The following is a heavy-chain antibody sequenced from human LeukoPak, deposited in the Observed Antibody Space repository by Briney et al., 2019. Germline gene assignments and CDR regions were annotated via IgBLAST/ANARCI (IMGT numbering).Heavy chain of an antibody. Sequence: SETLSLTCTVSGYSISSGYYWGWIRQPPGKGLEWIGSIYHGGSTYYADSVKGRFTISRDNSKNSLYLQMNSLRAEDTALYYCAKDGVDGYDSSGYLDYWGQGTLVTVSS. D-gene: IGHD3-22*01. CDR3: AKDGVDGYDSSGYLDY. J-gene: IGHJ4*02. CDR1: GYSISSGYY. CDR2: IYHGGST. V-gene: IGHV4-38-2*02.